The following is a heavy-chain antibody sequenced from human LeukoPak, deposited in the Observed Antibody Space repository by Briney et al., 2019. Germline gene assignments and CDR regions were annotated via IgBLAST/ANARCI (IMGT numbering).Heavy chain of an antibody. CDR3: ATMSGFDY. J-gene: IGHJ4*01. CDR2: ISASGRSI. D-gene: IGHD3-10*02. Sequence: GGSLRLSCAASGFTFSSNYMNWGRQAPGKGLEWVSSISASGRSIYYADSVKGRFTTSRDNAKNSLYLQMNSLRAEDTAVYYCATMSGFDYWGQGTLVTVYS. V-gene: IGHV3-21*01. CDR1: GFTFSSNY.